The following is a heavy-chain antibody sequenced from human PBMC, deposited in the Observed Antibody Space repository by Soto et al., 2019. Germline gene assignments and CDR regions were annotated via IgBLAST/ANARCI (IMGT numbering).Heavy chain of an antibody. V-gene: IGHV4-30-4*01. CDR3: ARVTFTPNWFDS. Sequence: QVQLQESGPGLVKPSQTLSLTCTVSGDSISSPDYYWSWIRLAPGKGLELIGYIYYRGSIYYTPSFGSRVSISVDTSKNQFSLRLTSVTAADSAMYFCARVTFTPNWFDSWGQGILVTVSS. CDR1: GDSISSPDYY. CDR2: IYYRGSI. J-gene: IGHJ5*01. D-gene: IGHD3-3*02.